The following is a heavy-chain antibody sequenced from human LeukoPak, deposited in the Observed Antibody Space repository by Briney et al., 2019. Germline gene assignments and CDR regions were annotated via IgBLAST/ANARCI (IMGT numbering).Heavy chain of an antibody. Sequence: SETLSLTCTGSGGSISSCYWSWLRQPPGKGLEWIGYIYYSGSTNYNPSLKSRVTISVDTSKNQFSLKLSSVTAADTAVYYCARARTYCSGGSCYAWYFQHWGQGTLVTVSS. CDR3: ARARTYCSGGSCYAWYFQH. D-gene: IGHD2-15*01. CDR1: GGSISSCY. V-gene: IGHV4-59*01. J-gene: IGHJ1*01. CDR2: IYYSGST.